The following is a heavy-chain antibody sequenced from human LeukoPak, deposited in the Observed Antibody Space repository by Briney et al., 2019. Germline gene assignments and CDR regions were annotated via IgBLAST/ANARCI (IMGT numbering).Heavy chain of an antibody. CDR1: GFTVSSNY. CDR3: ARGVIAARPGSPINYFDY. V-gene: IGHV3-66*02. Sequence: GGSLRLSCAASGFTVSSNYMSWVRQAPGKGLEWGSVIHSGGSTYYADSVKGRFTTSRDNSKKTLYLQMNSLRAKDTAVYYCARGVIAARPGSPINYFDYWGQGTLVTVSS. J-gene: IGHJ4*02. CDR2: IHSGGST. D-gene: IGHD6-6*01.